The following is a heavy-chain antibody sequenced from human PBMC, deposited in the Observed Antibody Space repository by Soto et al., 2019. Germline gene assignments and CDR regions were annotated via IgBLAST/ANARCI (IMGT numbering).Heavy chain of an antibody. CDR2: INSDGSST. J-gene: IGHJ6*02. CDR3: ARDTPHDSSDPPPYYYYGMDV. V-gene: IGHV3-74*01. Sequence: PGGSLRLSCAASGFTFSSYWMHWVRQAPGKGLVWVSRINSDGSSTSYADSVKGRFTISRDNAKNTLYLQMNSLRAEDTAVYYCARDTPHDSSDPPPYYYYGMDVWGQGTTVTVSS. CDR1: GFTFSSYW. D-gene: IGHD3-22*01.